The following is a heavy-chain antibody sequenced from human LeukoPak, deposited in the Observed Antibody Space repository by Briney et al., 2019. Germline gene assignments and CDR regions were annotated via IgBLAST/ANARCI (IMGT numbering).Heavy chain of an antibody. CDR3: ARAEGYYYYYYMDV. CDR2: IYYSGST. CDR1: GGSISSSSYY. V-gene: IGHV4-39*07. J-gene: IGHJ6*03. Sequence: ASETLSLTCTVSGGSISSSSYYWGWIRQPPGKGLEWIGSIYYSGSTYYNPSLKSRVTISVDTSKNQFSLKLSSVTAADTAVYYCARAEGYYYYYYMDVWGKGTTVTVSS.